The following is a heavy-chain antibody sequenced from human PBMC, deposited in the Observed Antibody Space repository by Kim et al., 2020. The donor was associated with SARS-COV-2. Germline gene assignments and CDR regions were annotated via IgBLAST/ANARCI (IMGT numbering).Heavy chain of an antibody. CDR1: GGSISSYY. CDR3: ARGIAVAGTDY. J-gene: IGHJ4*02. D-gene: IGHD6-19*01. Sequence: SETLSLTCTVSGGSISSYYWSWIRQPPGKGLEWIGYIYYSGSTNYNPSLKSRVTISVDTSKNQFSLKLSSVTAADTAVYYCARGIAVAGTDYWGQGTLVTVSS. CDR2: IYYSGST. V-gene: IGHV4-59*08.